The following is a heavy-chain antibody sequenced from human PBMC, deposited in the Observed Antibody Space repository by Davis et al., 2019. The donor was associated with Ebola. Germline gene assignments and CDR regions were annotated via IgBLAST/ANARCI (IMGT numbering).Heavy chain of an antibody. V-gene: IGHV1-18*01. CDR3: ARGGGSTQSGIDY. Sequence: VKVSCKASGYTFTNYGITWVRQAPGQGLQWVGWISAYSGDTNYVQKLQGRVTMTTDTSTSTAYMELRSLRSDDTAVYYCARGGGSTQSGIDYWGQGNLVTVSS. J-gene: IGHJ4*02. CDR1: GYTFTNYG. CDR2: ISAYSGDT. D-gene: IGHD3-10*01.